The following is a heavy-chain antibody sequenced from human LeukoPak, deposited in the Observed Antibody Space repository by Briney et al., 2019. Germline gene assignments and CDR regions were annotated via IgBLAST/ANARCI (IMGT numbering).Heavy chain of an antibody. CDR2: INPSGGST. V-gene: IGHV1-46*01. J-gene: IGHJ4*02. D-gene: IGHD6-13*01. Sequence: APVKVSCKASGYTFTSYYMHWVRQAPGQGLEWMGIINPSGGSTTYAQKFQGRVTMTRDTSTSTVYMELSSLRSEDTAVYYCARDPYSNTWALDYWGQGTLVAVSS. CDR1: GYTFTSYY. CDR3: ARDPYSNTWALDY.